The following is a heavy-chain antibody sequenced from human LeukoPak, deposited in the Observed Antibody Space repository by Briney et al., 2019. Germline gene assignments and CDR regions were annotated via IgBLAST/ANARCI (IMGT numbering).Heavy chain of an antibody. J-gene: IGHJ4*02. CDR1: GGTFSSYA. Sequence: SVKVSCKASGGTFSSYAISWVRQAPGQGLEWMGGIIPIFGTANYAQKFQGRVTITADESTSTAYMELSSLRSEDTAVYYCAREANYYDSSGYFLWYFDYWGQGTLVTVSS. CDR3: AREANYYDSSGYFLWYFDY. CDR2: IIPIFGTA. V-gene: IGHV1-69*13. D-gene: IGHD3-22*01.